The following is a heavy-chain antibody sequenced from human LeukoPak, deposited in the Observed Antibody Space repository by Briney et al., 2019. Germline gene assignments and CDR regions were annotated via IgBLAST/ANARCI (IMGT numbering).Heavy chain of an antibody. CDR2: IWYDGSIK. D-gene: IGHD3-22*01. Sequence: GGSLRLSCAASGFSFSNYGMHWVRQAPGKGLEWVAVIWYDGSIKYYGDSVKGRFTISRDNSKNTLYLQMNSLSAEDTAVYYCAKSRGYYYEKSGPADYWGQGTLVTVSS. J-gene: IGHJ4*02. CDR1: GFSFSNYG. CDR3: AKSRGYYYEKSGPADY. V-gene: IGHV3-33*06.